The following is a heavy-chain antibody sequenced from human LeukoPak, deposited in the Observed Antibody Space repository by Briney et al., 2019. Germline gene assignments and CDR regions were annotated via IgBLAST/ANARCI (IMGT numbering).Heavy chain of an antibody. V-gene: IGHV1-46*01. Sequence: ASVTVSCKASGYTFTSYYMHWVRQAPGQGLEWMGIINPSGGSTSYAQKFQGRVTMTRDMSTSTVYMELSSLRSEDTAVYYCASNVVVTATDAFDIWGQGTMVTVSS. CDR2: INPSGGST. CDR3: ASNVVVTATDAFDI. CDR1: GYTFTSYY. D-gene: IGHD2-21*02. J-gene: IGHJ3*02.